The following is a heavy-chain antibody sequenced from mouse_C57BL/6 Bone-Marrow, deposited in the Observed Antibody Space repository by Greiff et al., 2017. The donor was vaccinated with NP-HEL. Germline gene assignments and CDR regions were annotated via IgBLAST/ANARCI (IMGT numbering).Heavy chain of an antibody. CDR3: ARQEIVTSFYYVDY. Sequence: EVKLVESGGDLVKPGGSLKLSCAASGFTFSSYGMSWVRQTPDKRLEWVATISSGGSYTYYPDSVKGRFTISRDNAKNTLYLQMSSRKSEETDMYYCARQEIVTSFYYVDYWGQGTTLTVSS. D-gene: IGHD2-12*01. CDR2: ISSGGSYT. V-gene: IGHV5-6*01. CDR1: GFTFSSYG. J-gene: IGHJ2*01.